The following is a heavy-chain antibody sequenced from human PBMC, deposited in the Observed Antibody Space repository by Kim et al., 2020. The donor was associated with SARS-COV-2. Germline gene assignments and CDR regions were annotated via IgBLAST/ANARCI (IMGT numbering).Heavy chain of an antibody. CDR1: GFTFSSYA. CDR2: ISYDGSNK. CDR3: ARGGGYSYVVYGMDV. V-gene: IGHV3-30*04. D-gene: IGHD5-18*01. J-gene: IGHJ6*02. Sequence: GGSLRLSCAASGFTFSSYAMHWVRQAPGKGLEWVAVISYDGSNKYYADSVKGRFTISRDNSKNTLYLQMNSLRAEDTAVYYCARGGGYSYVVYGMDVWGQGTTVTVSS.